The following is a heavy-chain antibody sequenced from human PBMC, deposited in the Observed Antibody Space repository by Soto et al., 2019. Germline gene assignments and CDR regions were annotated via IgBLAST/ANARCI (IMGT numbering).Heavy chain of an antibody. CDR2: ISSSSSYI. Sequence: EVQLVESGGGLVKPGGSLRLSCAASGFTFSSYSMNWVRQAPGKGLEWVSSISSSSSYIYYADSVKGRFTISRDNAKNSLYLQMNSLRAEDTAVYYCERPPPVIGGVDPPYDYWGQGTLVTVSS. V-gene: IGHV3-21*01. CDR3: ERPPPVIGGVDPPYDY. J-gene: IGHJ4*02. CDR1: GFTFSSYS. D-gene: IGHD3-16*01.